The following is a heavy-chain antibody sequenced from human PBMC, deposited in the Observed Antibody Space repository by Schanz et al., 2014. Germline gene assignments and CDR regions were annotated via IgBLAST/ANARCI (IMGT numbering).Heavy chain of an antibody. V-gene: IGHV1-69*02. CDR3: ARGGYSSGWYDRDIAHFDS. J-gene: IGHJ4*02. Sequence: QVQLVQSEAEVKKPGSSVKVSCKASGGTFSSYTISWVRQAPGQGLEWMGRIISILGIPNYAQKFQGRVTFTADTSTTTAYMELSGLRSDDTAVYYCARGGYSSGWYDRDIAHFDSWGPGALVTVSS. CDR2: IISILGIP. CDR1: GGTFSSYT. D-gene: IGHD6-19*01.